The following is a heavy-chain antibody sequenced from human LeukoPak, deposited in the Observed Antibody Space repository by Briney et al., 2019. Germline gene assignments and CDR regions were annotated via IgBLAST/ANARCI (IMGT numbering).Heavy chain of an antibody. CDR2: IYYSGST. J-gene: IGHJ4*02. Sequence: SETVSLTCTVSGSSISSRRYYWGWIRQPPGKGLEWIGSIYYSGSTYYNPSLKSRVTISVDTSKNQFSLKLSSVTAADTAVYYCTRRELGLPPNYWGQGTLVTVSS. CDR1: GSSISSRRYY. V-gene: IGHV4-39*01. D-gene: IGHD1-7*01. CDR3: TRRELGLPPNY.